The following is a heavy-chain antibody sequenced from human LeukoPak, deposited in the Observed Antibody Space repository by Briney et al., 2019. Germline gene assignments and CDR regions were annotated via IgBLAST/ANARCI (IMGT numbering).Heavy chain of an antibody. V-gene: IGHV4-59*01. CDR3: AKGEYYDSSGYYSRYYYYYMDV. D-gene: IGHD3-22*01. Sequence: ASETLSLTCTVSGGSIGSYYWNWIRQPPGKGLEYIGYIYYSGSANYNPSLKGRVTISVDTSKNQFSLKLSSVTAADTAVYYCAKGEYYDSSGYYSRYYYYYMDVWGKGTTVTVSS. CDR1: GGSIGSYY. CDR2: IYYSGSA. J-gene: IGHJ6*03.